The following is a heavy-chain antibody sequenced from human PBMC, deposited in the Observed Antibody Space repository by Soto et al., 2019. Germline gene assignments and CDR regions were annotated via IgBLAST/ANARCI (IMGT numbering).Heavy chain of an antibody. CDR3: AFGFYDYVWESYRQIDY. V-gene: IGHV3-21*01. Sequence: GGSLRLSCAASGFTFSSYSMNWVRQAPGKGLEWVSSISSSSSYIYYADSGKGRFTISRDNAKNSLYLQMNSLSAEDTAVYYCAFGFYDYVWESYRQIDYWGQGTLVTVSS. J-gene: IGHJ4*02. CDR2: ISSSSSYI. D-gene: IGHD3-16*02. CDR1: GFTFSSYS.